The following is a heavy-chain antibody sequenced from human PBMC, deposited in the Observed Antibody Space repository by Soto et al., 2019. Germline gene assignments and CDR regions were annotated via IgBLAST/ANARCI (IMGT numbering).Heavy chain of an antibody. CDR1: GYTFTGYY. Sequence: VKVSCKASGYTFTGYYMHWVRQAPGQGLEWMGWINPNSGGTNDAQKFQGRVTMTRDTSISTAYMELSRLRSDGTAVYYCTREREGGWFDPWGQGTLVTVSS. CDR2: INPNSGGT. CDR3: TREREGGWFDP. V-gene: IGHV1-2*02. D-gene: IGHD3-16*01. J-gene: IGHJ5*02.